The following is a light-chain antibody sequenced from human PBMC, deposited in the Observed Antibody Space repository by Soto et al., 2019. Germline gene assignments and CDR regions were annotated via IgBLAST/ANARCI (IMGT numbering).Light chain of an antibody. V-gene: IGKV3-20*01. CDR3: QQYGTSPLT. Sequence: EIVLTQSPRTLSLSPGESATLSCTASQSVRSNSLAWYQQKPGQAPRLLMFGASGRATGTPPRFSGRGSGTDFTLTISRLEPEDFAVYYCQQYGTSPLTFGGATKVDI. CDR2: GAS. CDR1: QSVRSNS. J-gene: IGKJ4*01.